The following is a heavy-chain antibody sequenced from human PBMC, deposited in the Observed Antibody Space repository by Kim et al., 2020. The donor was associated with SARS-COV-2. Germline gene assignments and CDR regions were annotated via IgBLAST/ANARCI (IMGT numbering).Heavy chain of an antibody. V-gene: IGHV4-59*08. J-gene: IGHJ4*02. CDR3: ARSHSGTYYGGFYFDY. CDR2: IYSTGST. D-gene: IGHD1-26*01. Sequence: SETLSLTCTVSGGSISSYYWSWFRQPPGKGLEWIGYIYSTGSTNYNPSLKSRVTISVDTSNNQFSLKLSSVTAADTAVYHCARSHSGTYYGGFYFDYWGQGTLVTVSS. CDR1: GGSISSYY.